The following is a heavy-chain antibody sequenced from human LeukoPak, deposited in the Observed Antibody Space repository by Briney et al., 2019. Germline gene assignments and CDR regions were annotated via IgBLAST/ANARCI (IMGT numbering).Heavy chain of an antibody. J-gene: IGHJ4*02. Sequence: FGPTLLKPTQTLTLTCTFSGFSLTTSGVGVGWVRQPRGKALEWLALIFWDDDDRYSPSLRRRLTITKDTSKNQVVLSMTNMDPVDTATYFCAHIVYDFSGAIGLSFDFWGQGTLVTVAS. CDR3: AHIVYDFSGAIGLSFDF. V-gene: IGHV2-5*02. CDR1: GFSLTTSGVG. D-gene: IGHD3/OR15-3a*01. CDR2: IFWDDDD.